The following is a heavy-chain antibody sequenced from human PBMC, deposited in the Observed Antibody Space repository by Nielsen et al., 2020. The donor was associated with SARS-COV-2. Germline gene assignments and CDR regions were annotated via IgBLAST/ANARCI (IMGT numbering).Heavy chain of an antibody. CDR3: ARKGFGNSEVVDY. J-gene: IGHJ4*02. V-gene: IGHV4-38-2*02. D-gene: IGHD4-23*01. CDR2: IYHSGNT. Sequence: SETLSLTCTVSGYSISSGYYWGWIRQPPGKGLEWIGSIYHSGNTYYNPSLKSRVTISVDTSKNQFSLNLSSVTAADTAVYYCARKGFGNSEVVDYWGQGTLVTVSS. CDR1: GYSISSGYY.